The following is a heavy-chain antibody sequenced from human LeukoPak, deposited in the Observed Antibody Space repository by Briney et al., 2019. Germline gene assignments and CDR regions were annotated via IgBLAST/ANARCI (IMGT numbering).Heavy chain of an antibody. CDR1: GGSISSSDYY. J-gene: IGHJ6*02. Sequence: SETLSLTCTVSGGSISSSDYYWGWIRQPPGKGLEWIASIYYSGTTHYNPSHQSRVTMSVDTSKNQFSLKLSSVTAADTAVYYCARARYSSGFYGMDVWGQGTTVTVSS. CDR3: ARARYSSGFYGMDV. D-gene: IGHD6-19*01. CDR2: IYYSGTT. V-gene: IGHV4-39*01.